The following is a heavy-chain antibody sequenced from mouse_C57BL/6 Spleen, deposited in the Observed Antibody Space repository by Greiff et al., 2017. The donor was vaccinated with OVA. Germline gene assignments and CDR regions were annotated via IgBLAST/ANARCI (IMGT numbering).Heavy chain of an antibody. D-gene: IGHD1-1*01. J-gene: IGHJ2*01. CDR3: ARCPALTTVVAPDY. CDR1: GYTFTSYG. V-gene: IGHV1-81*01. CDR2: IYPRSGNT. Sequence: VQLVESGAELARPGASVKLSCKASGYTFTSYGISWVKQRTGQGLEWIGEIYPRSGNTYYNEKFKGKATLTADKSSSTAYMELRSLTSEDSAVYFCARCPALTTVVAPDYWGQGTTLTVSS.